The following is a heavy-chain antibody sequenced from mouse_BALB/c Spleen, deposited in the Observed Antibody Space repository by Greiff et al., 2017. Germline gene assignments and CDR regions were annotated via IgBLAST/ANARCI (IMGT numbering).Heavy chain of an antibody. J-gene: IGHJ4*01. CDR3: ARREGRVYAMDY. Sequence: VKVVESGPGLVQPSQSLSITCTVSGFSLTSYGVHWVRQSPGKGLEWLGVIWSGGSTDYNAAFISRLSISKDNSKSQVFFKMNSLQANDTAIYYCARREGRVYAMDYWGQGTAVTVAS. CDR2: IWSGGST. V-gene: IGHV2-2*02. CDR1: GFSLTSYG.